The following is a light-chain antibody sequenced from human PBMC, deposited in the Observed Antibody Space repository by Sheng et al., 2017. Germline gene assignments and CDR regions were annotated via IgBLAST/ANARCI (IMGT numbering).Light chain of an antibody. CDR1: QSVSTSY. V-gene: IGKV3-15*01. CDR3: QQYNNWPPT. CDR2: GAS. Sequence: EIVLTQSPGTLSLSPGGRATLSCRASQSVSTSYLAWYQQKPGQAPRLLIYGASTRATGIPARFSGSGSGTEFTLTISSLQSEDFAVYYCQQYNNWPPTFGQGTRLEIK. J-gene: IGKJ5*01.